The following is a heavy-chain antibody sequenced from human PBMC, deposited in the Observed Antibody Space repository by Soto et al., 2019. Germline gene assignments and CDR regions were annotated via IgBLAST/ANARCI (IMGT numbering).Heavy chain of an antibody. J-gene: IGHJ4*02. CDR1: GDSISGYY. V-gene: IGHV4-59*01. Sequence: SETLSLTCTVSGDSISGYYWSWIRQPPGKGLQWIGYTYYSGNTNYNPSLKGRVTMSVDTSKNQFSLQVSSVTAADTAVYFCAKYRRTDAEGYTFDYWGQGALVTVS. CDR3: AKYRRTDAEGYTFDY. D-gene: IGHD2-15*01. CDR2: TYYSGNT.